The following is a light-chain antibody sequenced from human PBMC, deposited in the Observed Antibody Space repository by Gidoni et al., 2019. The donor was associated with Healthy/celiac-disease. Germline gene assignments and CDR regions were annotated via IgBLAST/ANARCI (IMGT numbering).Light chain of an antibody. Sequence: EIVMTQSPATLSVSPGERATLSCRASQSVSSNLAWYQQKPGQAPRLLIYGASTRATGIPARFSGSGSGTEFTLTISSLQSEDCAVYYCQQYNNWPLRTFGQGTKVEIK. CDR3: QQYNNWPLRT. CDR2: GAS. V-gene: IGKV3-15*01. J-gene: IGKJ1*01. CDR1: QSVSSN.